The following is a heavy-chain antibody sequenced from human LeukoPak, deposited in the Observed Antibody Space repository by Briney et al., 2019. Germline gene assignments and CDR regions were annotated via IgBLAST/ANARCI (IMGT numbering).Heavy chain of an antibody. J-gene: IGHJ6*01. Sequence: GGSLRLSCAASGFTFSDYYMSWIRQAPGKGREWVSYISSSGSTIYYADSVKGRFTISRDNAKTSLYLQMNSPIAEDTAVYYCASATVTTFLYYYYYYGMDVWGQGTTVAVSS. CDR3: ASATVTTFLYYYYYYGMDV. D-gene: IGHD4-17*01. V-gene: IGHV3-11*01. CDR1: GFTFSDYY. CDR2: ISSSGSTI.